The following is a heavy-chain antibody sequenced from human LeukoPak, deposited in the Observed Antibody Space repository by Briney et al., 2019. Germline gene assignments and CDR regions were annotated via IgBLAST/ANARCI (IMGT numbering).Heavy chain of an antibody. CDR3: ARVTRVPAAIAYYLDY. CDR2: MNPNSGNT. CDR1: GYTFTSYD. D-gene: IGHD2-2*01. J-gene: IGHJ4*02. V-gene: IGHV1-8*01. Sequence: ASVKVSCKASGYTFTSYDINWVRQATGQGLEWMGWMNPNSGNTGYAQKFQGRVTMTRNTSISTAYMELSSLRSEDTAVYYCARVTRVPAAIAYYLDYWGQGTLVTVSS.